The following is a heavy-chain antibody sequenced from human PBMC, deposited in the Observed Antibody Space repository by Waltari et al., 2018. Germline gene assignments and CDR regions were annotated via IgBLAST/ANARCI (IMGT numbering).Heavy chain of an antibody. Sequence: QVQLVQSGAEVKKPGSSVKVSCKASGGTFSSYAISWVRQAPGQGLEWMGGIIPILGRANDAQKFQGRVTITADESTSTAYMELSSLRSEDTAVYYCARGGRGGLQSPGDYWGQGTLVTVSS. CDR3: ARGGRGGLQSPGDY. J-gene: IGHJ4*02. CDR1: GGTFSSYA. V-gene: IGHV1-69*11. CDR2: IIPILGRA. D-gene: IGHD1-26*01.